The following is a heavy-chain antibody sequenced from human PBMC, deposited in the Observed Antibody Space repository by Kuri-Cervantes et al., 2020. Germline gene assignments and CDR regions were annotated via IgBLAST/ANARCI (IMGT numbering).Heavy chain of an antibody. J-gene: IGHJ4*02. Sequence: SETLSLTCAVSGDSISSGYYWGWIRQPPGKGLEWIGNIYHSGSTYYNPSLKSRVTISVDTSKNQFSLKLYSVTAADTAVYYCARSTSGTPFDYWGQGTLVTVSS. CDR2: IYHSGST. V-gene: IGHV4-38-2*01. D-gene: IGHD6-19*01. CDR3: ARSTSGTPFDY. CDR1: GDSISSGYY.